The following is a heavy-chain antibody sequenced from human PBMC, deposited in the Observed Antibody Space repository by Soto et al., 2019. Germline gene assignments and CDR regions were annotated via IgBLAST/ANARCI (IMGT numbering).Heavy chain of an antibody. Sequence: GASLKVSCKASGYTFSSYGIGWVRQAPGQGLEWMGWISAYNGKTHYSQNFQGKVTMTTDTSTSTAYMELRTLRSDDTAVYYCAKADSNYAGRFSYYYMDVWGNGTLVTVSS. CDR3: AKADSNYAGRFSYYYMDV. CDR1: GYTFSSYG. CDR2: ISAYNGKT. D-gene: IGHD4-4*01. V-gene: IGHV1-18*04. J-gene: IGHJ6*03.